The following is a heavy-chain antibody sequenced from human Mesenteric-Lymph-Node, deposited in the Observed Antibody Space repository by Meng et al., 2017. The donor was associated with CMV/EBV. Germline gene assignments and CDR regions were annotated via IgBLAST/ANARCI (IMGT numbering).Heavy chain of an antibody. CDR3: VRHTRGSPGDY. V-gene: IGHV3-11*04. CDR2: ISGTGTST. J-gene: IGHJ4*02. D-gene: IGHD5-24*01. CDR1: AFSFNDYY. Sequence: GGSLRLSCVASAFSFNDYYMSWIRQAPGKGLEWVSTISGTGTSTYFADSVKGRFTISRDNAKNSLFLQMSNLRAEDTAVFYCVRHTRGSPGDYWGQGTVVTVSS.